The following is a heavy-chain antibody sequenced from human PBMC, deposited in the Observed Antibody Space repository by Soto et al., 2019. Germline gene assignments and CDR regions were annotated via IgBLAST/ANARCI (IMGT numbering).Heavy chain of an antibody. CDR3: AKGSSSVYYYYYRIDV. Sequence: QVQLVESGGGVVQPGRSLRLYCTASGFTFSAYGMHWVRQAPGKGLEWVAVMSNDGSNKYYADSVKGRFTISRDNSKNTLYLQMNSLRADDTAVYYCAKGSSSVYYYYYRIDVWGQGTTVTVSS. V-gene: IGHV3-30*18. CDR2: MSNDGSNK. D-gene: IGHD6-13*01. CDR1: GFTFSAYG. J-gene: IGHJ6*02.